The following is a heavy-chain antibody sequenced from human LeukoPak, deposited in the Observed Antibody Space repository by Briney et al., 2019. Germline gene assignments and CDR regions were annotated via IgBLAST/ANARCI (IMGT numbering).Heavy chain of an antibody. CDR1: GFTFSSYS. D-gene: IGHD4-23*01. CDR3: ARSYSSVVTFDS. V-gene: IGHV3-21*01. CDR2: ISSSSSYI. Sequence: PGGSLRLSCAASGFTFSSYSMNWVRQAPGKGLEWVSSISSSSSYIYYADSVKGRFTISRDNAKNSLYLQMNSLRAEDTAVYYCARSYSSVVTFDSWGQGTLVIVSS. J-gene: IGHJ4*02.